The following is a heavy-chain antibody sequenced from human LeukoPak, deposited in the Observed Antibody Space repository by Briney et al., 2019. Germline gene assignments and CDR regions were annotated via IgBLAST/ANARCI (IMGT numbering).Heavy chain of an antibody. Sequence: ASVKVSCKSSGYTFTVYYMHCVRQAPGQGLEWMGWINPNSCGTNYAQKCQGRGTITRDTAISTAYMELSRLRSDETAVYYCARDQLGSSSYRRYYYYMDVWGKGTTVTISS. D-gene: IGHD6-13*01. CDR2: INPNSCGT. CDR3: ARDQLGSSSYRRYYYYMDV. CDR1: GYTFTVYY. V-gene: IGHV1-2*02. J-gene: IGHJ6*03.